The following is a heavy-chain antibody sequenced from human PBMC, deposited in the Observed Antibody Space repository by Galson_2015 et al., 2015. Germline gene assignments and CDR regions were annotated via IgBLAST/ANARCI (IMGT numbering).Heavy chain of an antibody. Sequence: SLRLSCAASGFTFSTYEMNWVRQAPGKGLEWVSYISSSGNTIYYADSVRGRFTISRDNAKNSLYLQLNSLRAEDTAFYFCARTHLLAGPSDYWGQGTLVTLSS. CDR1: GFTFSTYE. CDR2: ISSSGNTI. D-gene: IGHD2/OR15-2a*01. V-gene: IGHV3-48*03. CDR3: ARTHLLAGPSDY. J-gene: IGHJ4*02.